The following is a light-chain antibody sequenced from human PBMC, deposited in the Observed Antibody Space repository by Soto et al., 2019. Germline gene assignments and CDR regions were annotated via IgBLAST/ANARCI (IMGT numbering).Light chain of an antibody. CDR1: QSLLHSNGYNY. J-gene: IGKJ1*01. V-gene: IGKV3D-20*01. Sequence: DIVMTQSPLSLPVTPGEPASISCRSSQSLLHSNGYNYLDWYQQKPGLAPRLLIYDASSRATGIPDRFSGSGSGTDFTLTISRLEPEDFAVYYCQQYGSSPGTFGQGTKVDIK. CDR2: DAS. CDR3: QQYGSSPGT.